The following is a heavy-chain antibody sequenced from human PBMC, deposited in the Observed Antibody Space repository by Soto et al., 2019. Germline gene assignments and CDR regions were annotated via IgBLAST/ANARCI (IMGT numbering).Heavy chain of an antibody. CDR3: ARVKYNWNYYFDY. Sequence: SETLSLTCAVSGGSISSGGYSWSWIRQPPGKGLEWIGYIYHSGSTYYNPSLKSRVTISVDRSKNQFSLKLSSVTAADTAVYYCARVKYNWNYYFDYWGQGTLVTVSS. J-gene: IGHJ4*02. D-gene: IGHD1-7*01. V-gene: IGHV4-30-2*01. CDR2: IYHSGST. CDR1: GGSISSGGYS.